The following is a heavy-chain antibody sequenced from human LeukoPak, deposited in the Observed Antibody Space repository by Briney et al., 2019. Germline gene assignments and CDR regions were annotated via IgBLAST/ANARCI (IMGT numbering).Heavy chain of an antibody. J-gene: IGHJ6*03. D-gene: IGHD6-13*01. V-gene: IGHV1-2*02. Sequence: GASVKVSCKASGYTFTGYYMHWVRQAPGQGLEWMGWINPNSGGTNYAQKFQGRVTMTRDTSISTAYMELSRLRSDDTAVCYCARVGVYSSSWDVTYYYYMDVWGKGTTVTVSS. CDR3: ARVGVYSSSWDVTYYYYMDV. CDR1: GYTFTGYY. CDR2: INPNSGGT.